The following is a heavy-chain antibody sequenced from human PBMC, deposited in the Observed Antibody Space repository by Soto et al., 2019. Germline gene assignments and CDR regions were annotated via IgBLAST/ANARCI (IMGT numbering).Heavy chain of an antibody. CDR3: ARPDSTTYEFDP. CDR2: IYHSGST. J-gene: IGHJ5*02. Sequence: PSETLSLTCAVSGGSISSGGYSWSWIRQPPGKGLEWIGYIYHSGSTYYNPSLKSRVTISVDRSKNQFSLKLSSVTAADMAVYYCARPDSTTYEFDPWGQGTLVTVSS. V-gene: IGHV4-30-2*01. CDR1: GGSISSGGYS. D-gene: IGHD4-17*01.